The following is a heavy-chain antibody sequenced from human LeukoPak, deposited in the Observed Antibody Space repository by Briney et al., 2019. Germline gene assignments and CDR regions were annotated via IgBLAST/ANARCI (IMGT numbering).Heavy chain of an antibody. CDR1: GFTFSSYA. V-gene: IGHV3-64*01. CDR2: ISSNGGST. J-gene: IGHJ4*02. CDR3: ARGYDFWSGYYVSYDY. Sequence: PGGSLRLSCAASGFTFSSYAMHWVRQAPGKGLEYVSAISSNGGSTYYANSVKGRFTISRDNSKNTLYLQMGSLRAEDMAVYYCARGYDFWSGYYVSYDYWGQGTLVTVSS. D-gene: IGHD3-3*01.